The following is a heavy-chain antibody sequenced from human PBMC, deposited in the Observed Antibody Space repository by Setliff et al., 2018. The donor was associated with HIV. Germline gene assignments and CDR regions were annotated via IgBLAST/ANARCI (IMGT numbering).Heavy chain of an antibody. D-gene: IGHD2-2*01. Sequence: PSETLSLTCGVSGYSMSSGYYWGWIRQPPGKGLEWIGNVYHTGGTYYNPSLKSRVTISVDTSKNQFSLKLSSVIAADTAVYYCARHAAGPDGPFDYWGQGTLVTVSS. J-gene: IGHJ4*02. V-gene: IGHV4-38-2*01. CDR3: ARHAAGPDGPFDY. CDR1: GYSMSSGYY. CDR2: VYHTGGT.